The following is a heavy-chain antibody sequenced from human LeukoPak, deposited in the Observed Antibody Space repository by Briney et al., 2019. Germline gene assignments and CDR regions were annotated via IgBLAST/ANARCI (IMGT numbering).Heavy chain of an antibody. J-gene: IGHJ4*02. CDR3: AKDQWPRYCSSASCYAHFDY. Sequence: GGSLRLSCAASGFTFSTYSMHWVRQAPGKGLEWVAIISYDGSKKYYADSVKGRFTISRDNSKNTLYLQMNSLRAEDTAVYYCAKDQWPRYCSSASCYAHFDYWGQGTLVTVPS. V-gene: IGHV3-30*04. CDR2: ISYDGSKK. CDR1: GFTFSTYS. D-gene: IGHD2-2*01.